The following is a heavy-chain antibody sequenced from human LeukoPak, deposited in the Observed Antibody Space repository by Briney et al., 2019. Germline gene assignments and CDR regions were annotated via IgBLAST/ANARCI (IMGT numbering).Heavy chain of an antibody. D-gene: IGHD2-8*01. Sequence: SVKVSCKASGFTFTSSAVQWVRQARGQRLEWIGWIVVGSGNTNYAQKFQERVTITRDMSTSTAYMELSSLRSEDTAVYYCAPHVRCRGGDTPPPADYWGQGTLVTVSS. V-gene: IGHV1-58*01. CDR1: GFTFTSSA. J-gene: IGHJ4*02. CDR3: APHVRCRGGDTPPPADY. CDR2: IVVGSGNT.